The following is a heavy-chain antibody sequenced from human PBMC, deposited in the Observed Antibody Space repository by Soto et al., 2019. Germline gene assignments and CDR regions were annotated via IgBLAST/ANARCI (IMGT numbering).Heavy chain of an antibody. V-gene: IGHV3-23*01. Sequence: EVQVLESGGGLVQPGGSLRLSCAASGFSFDSHVMTWVRQAPGKGLEWVSAIGGSGVATFYADSVEGRFTISRDNSKNSLYLQMNRLTPEDTAVYYCARYMHDSLGYPFDYWGQGTLVTVSS. CDR1: GFSFDSHV. CDR2: IGGSGVAT. CDR3: ARYMHDSLGYPFDY. D-gene: IGHD3-22*01. J-gene: IGHJ4*02.